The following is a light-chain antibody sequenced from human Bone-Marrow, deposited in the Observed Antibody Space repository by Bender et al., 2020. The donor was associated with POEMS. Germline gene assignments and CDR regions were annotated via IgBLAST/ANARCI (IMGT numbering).Light chain of an antibody. Sequence: QSALTQAASVSGSPGQSITISCTGASSDFGTYDLVSWYQHHPGKAPKLMIYEVFKRPSGVSNRFSGSKSGNTASLTISGLQAEDEADYYCCSYGHTYVFGSGTQVAVL. CDR3: CSYGHTYV. CDR2: EVF. V-gene: IGLV2-23*02. J-gene: IGLJ1*01. CDR1: SSDFGTYDL.